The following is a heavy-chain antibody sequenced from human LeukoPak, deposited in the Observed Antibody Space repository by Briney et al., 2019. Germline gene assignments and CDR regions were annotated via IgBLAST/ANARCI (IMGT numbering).Heavy chain of an antibody. D-gene: IGHD3-10*02. J-gene: IGHJ6*04. Sequence: GGSLRLSCAASGFTFSSYAMSWVRQAPGKGLEWVSGISSSGSTIYYADSVKGRFTISRDNAKNSLYLQMNSLRAEDTAVYYCAELGITMIGGVWGKGTTVTISS. CDR1: GFTFSSYA. CDR2: ISSSGSTI. V-gene: IGHV3-48*03. CDR3: AELGITMIGGV.